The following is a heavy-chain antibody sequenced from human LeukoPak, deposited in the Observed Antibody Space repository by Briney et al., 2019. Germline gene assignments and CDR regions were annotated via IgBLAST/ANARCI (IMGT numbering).Heavy chain of an antibody. CDR2: IWYDGSNK. J-gene: IGHJ3*02. V-gene: IGHV3-33*01. CDR3: AGGGYYHSSDPRGGAFDI. D-gene: IGHD3-22*01. CDR1: GFTFSSYG. Sequence: HPGGSLRLSCAASGFTFSSYGMHWVRQAPGKGLEWVAVIWYDGSNKYYADSVKGRFTISRANSKNTLYLQMNSLRAEDTAVYYCAGGGYYHSSDPRGGAFDIWGQGTMVTVSS.